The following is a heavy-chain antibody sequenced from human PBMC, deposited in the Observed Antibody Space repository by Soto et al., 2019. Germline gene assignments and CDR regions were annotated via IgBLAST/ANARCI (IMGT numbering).Heavy chain of an antibody. CDR3: ATSPSY. Sequence: QVQLVESGGGVVQPGRSLRLSCAASGFTFSSYGMHWVRQAPGKGLEWVAVISYDGSNKYYADSVKGRFTISRDNSKNTLYLQMNSLRAEETAVYYCATSPSYWGQGTLVTVSS. J-gene: IGHJ4*02. CDR1: GFTFSSYG. CDR2: ISYDGSNK. V-gene: IGHV3-30*03.